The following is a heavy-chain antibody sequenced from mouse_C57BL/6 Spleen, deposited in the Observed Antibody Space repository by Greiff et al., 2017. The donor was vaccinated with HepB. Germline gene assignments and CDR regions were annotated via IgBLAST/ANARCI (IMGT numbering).Heavy chain of an antibody. CDR1: GYTFTSYG. CDR3: AREGPYDGYYLAWFAY. Sequence: QVQLKESGAELARPGASVKLSCKASGYTFTSYGISWVKQRTGQGLEWIGEIYPRSGNTYYNEKFKGKATLTADKSSSTAYMELRSLTSEDSAVYFCAREGPYDGYYLAWFAYWGQGTLVTVSA. J-gene: IGHJ3*01. V-gene: IGHV1-81*01. D-gene: IGHD2-3*01. CDR2: IYPRSGNT.